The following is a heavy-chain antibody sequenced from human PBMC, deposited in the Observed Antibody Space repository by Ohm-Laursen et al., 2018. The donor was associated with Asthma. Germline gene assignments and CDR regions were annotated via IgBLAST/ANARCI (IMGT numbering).Heavy chain of an antibody. CDR3: ARDHVGSNTNYYYGMDV. J-gene: IGHJ6*02. Sequence: TLSLTCAVSGGSIGHYYWSWIRQPPGKGLEWIGYIYYTESTNYNPSLKSRVTISVDTSKSQFSLKLSSVTAADTAVYYCARDHVGSNTNYYYGMDVWGQGTTVTVSS. CDR1: GGSIGHYY. V-gene: IGHV4-59*01. D-gene: IGHD5-24*01. CDR2: IYYTEST.